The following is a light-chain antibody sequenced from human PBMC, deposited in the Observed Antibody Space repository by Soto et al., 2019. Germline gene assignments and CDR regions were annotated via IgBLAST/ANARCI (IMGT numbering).Light chain of an antibody. Sequence: SYVLTQPPSVAVAPGQAARIYCGGNNIGSTSMHWYQQRPGQAPVLVVYDDSDRPSGIPERFSGSKSGNTATLTISRVEAGDEADYYCQVWDSSSDHYVFGTGTKVTVL. CDR1: NIGSTS. J-gene: IGLJ1*01. V-gene: IGLV3-21*02. CDR2: DDS. CDR3: QVWDSSSDHYV.